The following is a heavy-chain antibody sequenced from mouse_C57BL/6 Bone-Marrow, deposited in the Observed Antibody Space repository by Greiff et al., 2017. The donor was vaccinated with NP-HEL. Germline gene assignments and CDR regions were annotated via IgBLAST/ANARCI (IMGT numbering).Heavy chain of an antibody. V-gene: IGHV14-4*01. CDR2: IDPENGDT. Sequence: EVMLVESGAELVRPGASVKLSCTASGFNIKDDYMHWVKQRPEQGLEWIGWIDPENGDTEYASKFLGKATITADTSSNTTYLQLSSLTSEDTAVYYCTTGGYWGQGTTLTVSS. J-gene: IGHJ2*01. CDR1: GFNIKDDY. CDR3: TTGGY.